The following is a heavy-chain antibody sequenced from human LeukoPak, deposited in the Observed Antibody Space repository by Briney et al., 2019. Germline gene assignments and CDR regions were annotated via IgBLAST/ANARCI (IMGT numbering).Heavy chain of an antibody. D-gene: IGHD6-19*01. CDR2: INPNSGGT. Sequence: ASVKVSXKASGYTFTGYYMHWVRQAPGQGLEWMGRINPNSGGTNYAQKFQGRVTMTRDTSISTAYMELSRLRSDDTAVYYCARGTSGWYGFDYWGQGTLVTVSS. V-gene: IGHV1-2*06. J-gene: IGHJ4*02. CDR1: GYTFTGYY. CDR3: ARGTSGWYGFDY.